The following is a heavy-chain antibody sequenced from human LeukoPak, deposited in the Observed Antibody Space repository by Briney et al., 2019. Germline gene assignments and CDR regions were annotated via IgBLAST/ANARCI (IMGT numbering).Heavy chain of an antibody. J-gene: IGHJ4*02. CDR1: GFIFSNYW. CDR2: LQSDGITT. V-gene: IGHV3-74*01. CDR3: VPSAMPELDC. Sequence: PGGSLRLSCAVSGFIFSNYWMHWVRQAPGKGLVWVSCLQSDGITTSYADSVKGRFTISRDNAKNTLYLQMNSLKVEDTAVYYCVPSAMPELDCWGQGTPVTVSS. D-gene: IGHD2-2*01.